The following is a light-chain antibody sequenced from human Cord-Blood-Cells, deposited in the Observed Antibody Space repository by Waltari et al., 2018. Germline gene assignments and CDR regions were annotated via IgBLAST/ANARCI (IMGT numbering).Light chain of an antibody. V-gene: IGLV2-14*01. Sequence: QSALPQPASVSGSPGQSITISCTGTSSDVGAYNYVSWSQQHPGKAPKLMIYDVSKRPSGVSIRFSGSKSGNTASLTISGLQAEDEADYYCSSYTSSSTLVFGGGTKLTV. CDR1: SSDVGAYNY. CDR2: DVS. J-gene: IGLJ2*01. CDR3: SSYTSSSTLV.